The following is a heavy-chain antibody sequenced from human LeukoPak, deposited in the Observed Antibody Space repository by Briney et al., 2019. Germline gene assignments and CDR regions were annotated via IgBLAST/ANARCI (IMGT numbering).Heavy chain of an antibody. J-gene: IGHJ3*02. CDR1: GGSISSYY. CDR3: ARARYVNSFYAFDI. D-gene: IGHD3-9*01. V-gene: IGHV4-59*01. CDR2: LSKSGNT. Sequence: PSETLSLTCTVSGGSISSYYWRWVRLPPGKGLECIGYLSKSGNTNYSPSLKSRVTIFGDTSKNQLFLKLRSVTAADTAMYYCARARYVNSFYAFDIWGQGTLVTVSS.